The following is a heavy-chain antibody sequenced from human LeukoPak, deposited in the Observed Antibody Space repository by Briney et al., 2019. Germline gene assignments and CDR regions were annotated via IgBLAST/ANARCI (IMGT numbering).Heavy chain of an antibody. V-gene: IGHV4-30-4*01. D-gene: IGHD3-3*01. CDR2: IYYSGST. CDR3: ARGTYYDFWSGYYSFYYFDY. Sequence: SQTLSLTCTVSGGSISSGDYYWSWIRQPPGKGLEWIGYIYYSGSTYYNPSLKSRVTILVDTSKNQFSLKLSSVTAADTAVYYCARGTYYDFWSGYYSFYYFDYWGQGTLVTVSS. CDR1: GGSISSGDYY. J-gene: IGHJ4*02.